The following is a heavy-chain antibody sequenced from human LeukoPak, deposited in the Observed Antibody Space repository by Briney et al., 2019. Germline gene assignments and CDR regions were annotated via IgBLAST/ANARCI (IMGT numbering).Heavy chain of an antibody. D-gene: IGHD1-26*01. V-gene: IGHV4-59*08. CDR1: GGSISSYY. CDR3: ARRRGATFWFDP. CDR2: IYYSGST. Sequence: SETLSLTCTVSGGSISSYYWSWIRQPPGKGLEWIGYIYYSGSTNYNPSLKSRVTISADTSKNQFSLKLSSVTAADTAVYYCARRRGATFWFDPWGQGTLVTVSS. J-gene: IGHJ5*02.